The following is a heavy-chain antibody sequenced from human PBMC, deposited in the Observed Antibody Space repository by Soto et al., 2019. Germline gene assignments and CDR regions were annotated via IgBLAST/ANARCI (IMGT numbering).Heavy chain of an antibody. CDR2: IYHSGST. D-gene: IGHD6-13*01. V-gene: IGHV4-38-2*01. J-gene: IGHJ4*02. CDR1: GYSISSGYY. Sequence: PSETLSLTCAVSGYSISSGYYWGWIRQPPGKGLEWIGSIYHSGSTYYNTSLKSRVTISVDTSKNKFSLKLSSVTAAAAAVYYWARTYSSSWYLFDYWGQGTLVTVSS. CDR3: ARTYSSSWYLFDY.